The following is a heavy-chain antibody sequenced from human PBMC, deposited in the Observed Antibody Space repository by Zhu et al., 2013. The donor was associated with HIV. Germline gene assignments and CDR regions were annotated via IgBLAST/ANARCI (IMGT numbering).Heavy chain of an antibody. J-gene: IGHJ6*02. V-gene: IGHV3-21*01. CDR3: AREGAYVRRRFYQINSSSSYYGMDV. Sequence: EVQLVESGGGLVKPGGSLRLSCAASGFTFSSYSMNWVRQAPGKGLEWVSSISSSSSYIYYADSVKGRFTISRDNAKNSLYLQMNSLRAEDTAVYYCAREGAYVRRRFYQINSSSSYYGMDVWGQGTTVTVSS. CDR1: GFTFSSYS. CDR2: ISSSSSYI. D-gene: IGHD6-13*01.